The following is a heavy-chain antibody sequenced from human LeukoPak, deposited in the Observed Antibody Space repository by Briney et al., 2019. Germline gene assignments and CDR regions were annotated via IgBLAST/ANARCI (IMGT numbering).Heavy chain of an antibody. J-gene: IGHJ3*02. CDR3: AISGPAAISGDFDI. Sequence: GGSLRLSCAASGFTFSDYYMSWIRQAPGKGLEWVSYISSSGSTIYYADSVKGRFTISRDNAKNSLYLQMNSLRAEDTAVYYCAISGPAAISGDFDIWGQGTMVTVSS. CDR2: ISSSGSTI. D-gene: IGHD2-2*02. V-gene: IGHV3-11*04. CDR1: GFTFSDYY.